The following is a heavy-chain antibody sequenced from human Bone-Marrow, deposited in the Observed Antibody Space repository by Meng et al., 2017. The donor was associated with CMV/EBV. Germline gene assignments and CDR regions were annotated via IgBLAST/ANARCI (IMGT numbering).Heavy chain of an antibody. D-gene: IGHD1-1*01. CDR1: GFTFSNAW. CDR2: IKSKTDGGTT. CDR3: ARFPITDNPAGLDC. J-gene: IGHJ4*02. Sequence: GGSLRLSCAASGFTFSNAWMSWVRQAPGKGLEWVGRIKSKTDGGTTDYAAPVKGRFTISRDDSKNTLYLQMDNLRPDDTAVYYCARFPITDNPAGLDCWGQGTLVAVSS. V-gene: IGHV3-15*01.